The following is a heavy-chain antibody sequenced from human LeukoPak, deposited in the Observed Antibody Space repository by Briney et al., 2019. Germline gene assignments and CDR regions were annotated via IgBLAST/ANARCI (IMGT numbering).Heavy chain of an antibody. D-gene: IGHD3-22*01. CDR2: ISSSSSYI. CDR1: GFTFSSYS. Sequence: GGSLRLSCAASGFTFSSYSMNWVRQAPGKGLEWVSSISSSSSYIYYADSVKGRFTISRDNAKNSLYLRMNSLRAEDTAVYYCARDPDSSGYYFPNWGQGTLVTVSS. CDR3: ARDPDSSGYYFPN. J-gene: IGHJ4*02. V-gene: IGHV3-21*01.